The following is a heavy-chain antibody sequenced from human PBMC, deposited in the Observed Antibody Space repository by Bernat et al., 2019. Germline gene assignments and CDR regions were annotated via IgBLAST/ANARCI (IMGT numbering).Heavy chain of an antibody. CDR1: GFTFSSYG. CDR2: IWYDGSNK. D-gene: IGHD2-15*01. J-gene: IGHJ5*02. Sequence: QVQLVESGGGVVQPGRSLRLSCAASGFTFSSYGMHWVRQAPGKGLEWVAVIWYDGSNKYYADSVKGRFTISRDDSKNGRYLQMNGLRAEDTAVYYCARGPFSGVVVAAGPFDPWGQGTLVTVSS. CDR3: ARGPFSGVVVAAGPFDP. V-gene: IGHV3-33*01.